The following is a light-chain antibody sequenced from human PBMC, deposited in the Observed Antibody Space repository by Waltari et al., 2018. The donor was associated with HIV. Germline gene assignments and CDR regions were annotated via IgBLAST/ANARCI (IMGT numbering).Light chain of an antibody. CDR3: CSYAGSYPVV. CDR2: DGS. V-gene: IGLV2-11*01. CDR1: RSAVGVYNF. J-gene: IGLJ2*01. Sequence: QSALTQPRSVSGSPGQSLTIPCTGTRSAVGVYNFVSWYQQHPGKAPNLLIYDGSKRPSGVPDRFSGSKSGNTASLTISGLQAEDEADYYCCSYAGSYPVVFGGGTKLTVL.